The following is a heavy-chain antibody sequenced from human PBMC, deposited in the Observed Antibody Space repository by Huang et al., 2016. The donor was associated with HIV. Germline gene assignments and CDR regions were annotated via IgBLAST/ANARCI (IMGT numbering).Heavy chain of an antibody. D-gene: IGHD3-10*01. V-gene: IGHV1-69*13. CDR3: ARGVFDGVWSGDLLPHFYYMDV. J-gene: IGHJ6*03. CDR2: IVPIFRRT. CDR1: GGTFSSYG. Sequence: QVQLVQSGAEMKKPGSSVKVSCTAPGGTFSSYGISWVRQAPGQGLGWMGGIVPIFRRTAYAQKFRGRLTITADESTRPAYMELSSLRSQDSAIYFCARGVFDGVWSGDLLPHFYYMDVWGKGTTVTVSS.